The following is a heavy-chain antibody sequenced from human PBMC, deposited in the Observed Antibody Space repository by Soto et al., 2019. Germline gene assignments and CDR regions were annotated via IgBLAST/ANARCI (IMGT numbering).Heavy chain of an antibody. J-gene: IGHJ6*02. Sequence: GESLKISCKGSGYSFTSYWIGWVRQMPGKGVEWMGIIYPGDSDIRYSPSFQGQVTISADKSISTAYLQWSSLKASDTAMYYCARHKPVRGSDYYYGMDVWGQETTVTVSS. CDR1: GYSFTSYW. D-gene: IGHD3-10*01. CDR2: IYPGDSDI. CDR3: ARHKPVRGSDYYYGMDV. V-gene: IGHV5-51*01.